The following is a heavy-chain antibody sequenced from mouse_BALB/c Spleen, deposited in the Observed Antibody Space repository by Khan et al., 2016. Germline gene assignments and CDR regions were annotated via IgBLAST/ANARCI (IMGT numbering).Heavy chain of an antibody. D-gene: IGHD1-1*02. CDR3: VRSAVYEYAWFAY. CDR1: GFNIKDTY. Sequence: VQLQQPGAELVKPGASVKLSCTASGFNIKDTYMHWVKQRPEQGLEWIGRIDPANGNTKYDPKFQGQATITADTSSCPGYLQLSSLTSEYPAVYYCVRSAVYEYAWFAYWGQGTLVTVSA. J-gene: IGHJ3*01. CDR2: IDPANGNT. V-gene: IGHV14-3*02.